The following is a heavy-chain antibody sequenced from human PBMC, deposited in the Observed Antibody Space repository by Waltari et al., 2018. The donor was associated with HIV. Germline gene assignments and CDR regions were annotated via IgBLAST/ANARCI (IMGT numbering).Heavy chain of an antibody. J-gene: IGHJ5*02. Sequence: QVQLQESGPGLVKPSETLSLTCTVSGGSISSYYWSWLRQPPGKGLEWIGYIYYSGSTNYNPSLKSRVTISVDTSKNQFSLKLSSVTAADTAVYYCARDIGGSGSYYMSNWFDPWGQGTLVTVSS. D-gene: IGHD3-10*01. CDR2: IYYSGST. CDR3: ARDIGGSGSYYMSNWFDP. CDR1: GGSISSYY. V-gene: IGHV4-59*01.